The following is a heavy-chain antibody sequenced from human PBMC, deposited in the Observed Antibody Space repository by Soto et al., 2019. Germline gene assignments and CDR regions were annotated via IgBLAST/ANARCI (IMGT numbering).Heavy chain of an antibody. CDR2: ISYDGSNK. J-gene: IGHJ4*02. CDR3: AKGYGRVGATRGYFDY. V-gene: IGHV3-30*18. CDR1: GFTFSSYG. D-gene: IGHD1-26*01. Sequence: QVQLVESGGGVVQPGRSLRLSCAASGFTFSSYGMNWVRQAPGKGLEWVAVISYDGSNKYYADSVKGRFTISRDNSKNTLYLQMNSLRAEDTAVYYCAKGYGRVGATRGYFDYWGQGTLVTVSS.